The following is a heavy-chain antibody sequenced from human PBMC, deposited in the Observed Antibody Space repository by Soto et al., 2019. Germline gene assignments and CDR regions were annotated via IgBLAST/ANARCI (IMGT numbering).Heavy chain of an antibody. V-gene: IGHV3-73*02. CDR1: GFTFSGSA. Sequence: VQLVESGGGLVQPGGSLKLSCAASGFTFSGSAMHWVRQASGKGLEWVGRIRSKANSYATAYAASVKGRFTISRDDSKNTAYLQMNSLKTEDTAVYYCTRHAYCSGGSCYSYYYYGMDVWGQGTTVTVSS. CDR2: IRSKANSYAT. D-gene: IGHD2-15*01. J-gene: IGHJ6*02. CDR3: TRHAYCSGGSCYSYYYYGMDV.